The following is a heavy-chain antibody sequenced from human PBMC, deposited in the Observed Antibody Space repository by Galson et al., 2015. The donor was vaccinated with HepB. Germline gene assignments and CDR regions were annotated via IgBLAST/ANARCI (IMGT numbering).Heavy chain of an antibody. D-gene: IGHD6-13*01. CDR3: ARARGQQLAPLIDL. J-gene: IGHJ5*02. CDR1: GFTFNMYW. V-gene: IGHV3-7*03. Sequence: SLRLSCAASGFTFNMYWMSWVRQAPGKGLEWVANIKQDGSEKNYVDSVKGRFTISRDNAKDSVYLQMNSLRAEDTAIYHCARARGQQLAPLIDLWGQGTLVTVSS. CDR2: IKQDGSEK.